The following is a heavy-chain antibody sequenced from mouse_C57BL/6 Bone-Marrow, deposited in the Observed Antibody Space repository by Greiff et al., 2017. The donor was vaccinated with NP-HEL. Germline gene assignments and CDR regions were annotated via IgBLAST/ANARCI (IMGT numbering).Heavy chain of an antibody. CDR1: GYTFTDYY. Sequence: EVQLQQSGPVLVKPGASVKMSCKASGYTFTDYYMNWVKQSHGKSLEWIGVINPYNGGTSYNQKFKGKATLTVDKSSSTAYMELNSLTSEDSAVYDCARSHGNYPFAYWGQGTLVTVSA. CDR3: ARSHGNYPFAY. V-gene: IGHV1-19*01. CDR2: INPYNGGT. J-gene: IGHJ3*01. D-gene: IGHD2-1*01.